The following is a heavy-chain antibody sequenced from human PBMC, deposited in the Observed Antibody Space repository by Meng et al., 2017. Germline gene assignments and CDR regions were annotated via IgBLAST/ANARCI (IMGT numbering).Heavy chain of an antibody. V-gene: IGHV3-30*01. CDR3: ASMGY. D-gene: IGHD3-10*01. CDR2: ISYDGSNK. Sequence: QVQLRESGGGVVEPGRSLTLSCAGSGLTFSSYAMHWVRQAPGKGLEWVAVISYDGSNKYYADSVKGRFTISRDNSKNTLYLQMNSLRAEDTAVYYCASMGYWGQGTLVTVSS. J-gene: IGHJ4*02. CDR1: GLTFSSYA.